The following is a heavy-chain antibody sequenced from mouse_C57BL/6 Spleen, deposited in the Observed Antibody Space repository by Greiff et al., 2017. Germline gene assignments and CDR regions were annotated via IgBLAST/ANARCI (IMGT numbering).Heavy chain of an antibody. D-gene: IGHD3-2*02. Sequence: DVQLQESGAELVKPGASVKLSCTASGFNIKDYYMHWVKQRTEQGLEWIGRIDPEDGDTTYAQKFKVKATMTVDQSSNTAYLQLRSLTSEDTDFDYCAREGSDYGYWGKGTTLTVSS. CDR2: IDPEDGDT. V-gene: IGHV14-2*01. CDR3: AREGSDYGY. CDR1: GFNIKDYY. J-gene: IGHJ2*01.